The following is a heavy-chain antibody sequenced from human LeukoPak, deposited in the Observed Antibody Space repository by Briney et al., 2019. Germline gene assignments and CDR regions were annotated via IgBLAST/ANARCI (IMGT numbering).Heavy chain of an antibody. J-gene: IGHJ5*02. Sequence: SETLSLTCAVYGGSFSGYYWSWIRLPPGKGLEWIGEINHSGSTNYNPSLKSRVTISVDTSKNQFSLKLSSVTAADTAVYYCARGRRWGYYDILTGGTNWFDPWGQGTLVTVSS. CDR3: ARGRRWGYYDILTGGTNWFDP. CDR2: INHSGST. CDR1: GGSFSGYY. D-gene: IGHD3-9*01. V-gene: IGHV4-34*01.